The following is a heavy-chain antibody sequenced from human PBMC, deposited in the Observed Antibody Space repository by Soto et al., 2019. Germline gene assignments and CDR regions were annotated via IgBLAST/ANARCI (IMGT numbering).Heavy chain of an antibody. CDR1: GYTFTSYG. CDR3: ARVCSTSCSRLKYFDY. J-gene: IGHJ4*02. Sequence: ASVKFSCKASGYTFTSYGISWVRQAPGQGLEWMGWISAYNGNTNYAQKLQGRVTMTRDTSISTAYMELSRLRSDDTAVYYCARVCSTSCSRLKYFDYWGQGTLVTVSS. CDR2: ISAYNGNT. D-gene: IGHD2-2*01. V-gene: IGHV1-18*04.